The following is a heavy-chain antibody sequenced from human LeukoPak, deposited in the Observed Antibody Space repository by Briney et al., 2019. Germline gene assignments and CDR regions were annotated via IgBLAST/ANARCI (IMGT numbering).Heavy chain of an antibody. CDR1: GGSISSGGYY. D-gene: IGHD3-22*01. Sequence: SETLSLTCTVSGGSISSGGYYWSWIRQHPGKGLEWIGYIYYSGSTYYNPSLKSRVTISVDTSKNQFSLKLSSVTAADTAVYYCARDYYDSSGPGGYYFDYWGQGTLVTVSS. V-gene: IGHV4-31*03. J-gene: IGHJ4*02. CDR3: ARDYYDSSGPGGYYFDY. CDR2: IYYSGST.